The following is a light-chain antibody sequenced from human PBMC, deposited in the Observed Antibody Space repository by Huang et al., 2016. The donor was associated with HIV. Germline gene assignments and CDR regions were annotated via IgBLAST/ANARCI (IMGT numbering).Light chain of an antibody. CDR3: QQYYLYPWT. J-gene: IGKJ1*01. Sequence: AIRITQSPSSLSASTGDRVTITCRASQDVSDYLAWYQQKPGRAPTLLLYSASTLQGGVPSRFSGNRSATDFSLTINCLQSEDFATYYCQQYYLYPWTFGQGTKVEI. CDR1: QDVSDY. V-gene: IGKV1-8*01. CDR2: SAS.